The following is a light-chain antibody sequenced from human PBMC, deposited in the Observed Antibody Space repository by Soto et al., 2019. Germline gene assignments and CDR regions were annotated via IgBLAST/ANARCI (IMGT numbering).Light chain of an antibody. V-gene: IGKV1-39*01. CDR2: AAS. CDR1: QTISTY. Sequence: IQLTQSPSSLSASVGGRVTITCRASQTISTYLNWYQHKPGKAPNLLIYAASSLLSGVPSRFTGSGSGTDFTLTITSLQREDFATYYCQQSYRTPYTFAQGTKVDIK. J-gene: IGKJ2*01. CDR3: QQSYRTPYT.